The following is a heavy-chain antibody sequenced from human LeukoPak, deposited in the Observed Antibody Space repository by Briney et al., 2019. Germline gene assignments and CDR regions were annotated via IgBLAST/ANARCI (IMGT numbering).Heavy chain of an antibody. J-gene: IGHJ4*02. CDR1: GYSISSGYY. V-gene: IGHV4-38-2*02. CDR3: ARASGSSGWYRIDY. Sequence: SETLSLTCTVSGYSISSGYYWGWIRQPPGKGLEWIGSIYHSGSTYYNPSLKSRVTISVDTSKNQFSLKLSSVTAADTAVYYCARASGSSGWYRIDYWGQGTLVTVSS. CDR2: IYHSGST. D-gene: IGHD6-19*01.